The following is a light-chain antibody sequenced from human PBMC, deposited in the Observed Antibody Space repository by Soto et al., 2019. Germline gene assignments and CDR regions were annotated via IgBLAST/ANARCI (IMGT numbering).Light chain of an antibody. V-gene: IGKV1-5*01. J-gene: IGKJ1*01. CDR2: DAS. CDR1: QRMSGF. CDR3: QQSYSAPWT. Sequence: DIQMTQSPSTLSASVGDRVTITCRASQRMSGFLAWYQQKPGKAPQLLISDASSLESGVPSRFSGGGSGTAFTLTISSLQPEDFATYYCQQSYSAPWTFGQGTKVQVK.